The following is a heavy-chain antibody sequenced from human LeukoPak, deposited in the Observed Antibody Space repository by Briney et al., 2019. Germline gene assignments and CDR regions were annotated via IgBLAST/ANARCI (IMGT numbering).Heavy chain of an antibody. CDR1: GFTFSNYG. CDR3: ASLLLYCSGSTCYSDY. Sequence: GGSLRLSCAASGFTFSNYGMHWVRQAPGKGLEWVAVISSDGNHKYYADSVKGRFTISRDNSKNTLYLQMNSLRTEDAAVYYCASLLLYCSGSTCYSDYWGQGTLVTVPS. V-gene: IGHV3-30*03. CDR2: ISSDGNHK. J-gene: IGHJ4*02. D-gene: IGHD2-15*01.